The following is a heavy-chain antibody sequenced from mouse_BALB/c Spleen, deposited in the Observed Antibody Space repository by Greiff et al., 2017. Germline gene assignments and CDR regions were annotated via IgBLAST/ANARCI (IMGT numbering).Heavy chain of an antibody. CDR1: GYSFTGYF. CDR2: INPYNGDT. J-gene: IGHJ4*01. V-gene: IGHV1-20*02. Sequence: EVQLQQSGPELVKPGASVKISCKASGYSFTGYFMNWVMQSHGKSLEWIGRINPYNGDTFYNQKFKGKATLTVDKSSSTAHMELRSLASEDSAVYYCARKATATLDAMDYWGQGTSVTVSS. CDR3: ARKATATLDAMDY. D-gene: IGHD1-2*01.